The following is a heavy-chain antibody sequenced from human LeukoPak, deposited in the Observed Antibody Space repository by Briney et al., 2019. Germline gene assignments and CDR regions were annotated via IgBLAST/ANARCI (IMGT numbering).Heavy chain of an antibody. D-gene: IGHD2-21*01. CDR2: IYYSGST. CDR1: GGSVSSGSYY. V-gene: IGHV4-61*01. Sequence: PSETLSLTCTVSGGSVSSGSYYWSWIRQPPGKGLEWIGYIYYSGSTNYNPSLKSRVTISVDTSKNQFSLKLSSVAAADTAVYYCARDFDVAARKTYGMDVWGQGTTVTASS. CDR3: ARDFDVAARKTYGMDV. J-gene: IGHJ6*02.